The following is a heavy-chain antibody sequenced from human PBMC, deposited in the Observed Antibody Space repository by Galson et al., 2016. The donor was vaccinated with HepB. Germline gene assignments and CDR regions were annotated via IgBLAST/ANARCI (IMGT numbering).Heavy chain of an antibody. D-gene: IGHD1-1*01. CDR1: GFTFSSYS. Sequence: SLRLSCAASGFTFSSYSMNWVRQAPGKGLEWVSYISSGSSTIFYADSVKGRFTISRDRGKNSLFLQMNSLREEDTAVYYCARGNNWNGASPWGHYYYGMDVWGQGTTVTVAS. V-gene: IGHV3-48*02. CDR3: ARGNNWNGASPWGHYYYGMDV. CDR2: ISSGSSTI. J-gene: IGHJ6*02.